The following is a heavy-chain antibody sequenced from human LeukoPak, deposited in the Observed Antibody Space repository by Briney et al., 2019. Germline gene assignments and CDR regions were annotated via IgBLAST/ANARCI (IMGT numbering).Heavy chain of an antibody. CDR1: GGSISSSSYY. D-gene: IGHD2-2*01. Sequence: PSETLSLTCTVSGGSISSSSYYWGWIRQPQGKGLEWIGSIYYSGSTYYNPSLKSRVTISVDTSKNQFSLKLSSVTAADTAVYYCARQLGYCSSTSCYADKVDYWGQGTLVTVSS. CDR2: IYYSGST. CDR3: ARQLGYCSSTSCYADKVDY. V-gene: IGHV4-39*01. J-gene: IGHJ4*02.